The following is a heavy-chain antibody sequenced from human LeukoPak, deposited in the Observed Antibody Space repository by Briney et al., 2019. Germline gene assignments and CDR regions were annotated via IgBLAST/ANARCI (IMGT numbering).Heavy chain of an antibody. J-gene: IGHJ5*02. CDR1: GGSFSGYY. V-gene: IGHV4-34*01. D-gene: IGHD3-3*01. CDR3: ARGSDLETGGFDP. CDR2: INHSGST. Sequence: PSETLSLTCAVYGGSFSGYYWSWIRQPPGKGLEWIGEINHSGSTNYNPSLKSRVTISVDTSKNQFSLKLSSVTAADTAVYYCARGSDLETGGFDPWGQGTLVTVSS.